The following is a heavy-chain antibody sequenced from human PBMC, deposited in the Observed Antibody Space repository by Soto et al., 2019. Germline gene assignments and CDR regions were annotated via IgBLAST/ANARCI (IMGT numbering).Heavy chain of an antibody. CDR3: AKDERSCLDP. V-gene: IGHV3-30*18. CDR2: ISYDGSNK. Sequence: GGSLRLSCAASGFTFSSYGMHWVRQAPGKGLEWVAVISYDGSNKYYADSVKGRFTISRDNSKNTLYLQMNSLRAEDTAVYYSAKDERSCLDPWGQGTLVTVSS. J-gene: IGHJ5*02. CDR1: GFTFSSYG. D-gene: IGHD1-1*01.